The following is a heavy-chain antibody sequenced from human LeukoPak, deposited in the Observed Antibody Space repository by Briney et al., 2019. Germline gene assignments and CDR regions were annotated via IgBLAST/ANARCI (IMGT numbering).Heavy chain of an antibody. CDR2: INHSGRT. D-gene: IGHD6-13*01. CDR3: AREPSYSSSWFNPGFGPPRPKNWFDP. Sequence: SETLSLTCVVYVGSFSDYYWTWIRQPPGKGLEWIGEINHSGRTNYNPSLESRVTISVDTSKNQFSLKLSSVTAADTAVYYCAREPSYSSSWFNPGFGPPRPKNWFDPWGQGTLVTVSS. V-gene: IGHV4-34*01. CDR1: VGSFSDYY. J-gene: IGHJ5*02.